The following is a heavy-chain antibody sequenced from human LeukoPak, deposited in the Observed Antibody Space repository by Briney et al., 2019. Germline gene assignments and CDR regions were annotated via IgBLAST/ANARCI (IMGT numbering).Heavy chain of an antibody. CDR1: GFTFSAYA. V-gene: IGHV3-69-1*01. CDR2: IGSDNKP. CDR3: ARDLGTGG. Sequence: PGGSLRLSCEASGFTFSAYAMTWVRQAPGKGLEWVSSIGSDNKPHYSESVKGRFAISRDNAKNTLYLQMNSLRAEDTAVYYCARDLGTGGWGQGTQVTVSS. J-gene: IGHJ4*02. D-gene: IGHD2-15*01.